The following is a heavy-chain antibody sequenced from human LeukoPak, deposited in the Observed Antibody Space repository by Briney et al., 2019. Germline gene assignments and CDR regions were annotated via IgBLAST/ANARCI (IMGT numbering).Heavy chain of an antibody. CDR3: ARESKGRSKIDY. V-gene: IGHV3-7*01. CDR2: INKDGSER. D-gene: IGHD4-17*01. J-gene: IGHJ4*02. CDR1: GFTFSGYW. Sequence: PGGSLRLSYAASGFTFSGYWMSWVRQAPGKGLEWVANINKDGSERYNVDSVKGRFTISRDNANKSLYLQMNSLRAEDTSVYYCARESKGRSKIDYWGQGTLVTVSS.